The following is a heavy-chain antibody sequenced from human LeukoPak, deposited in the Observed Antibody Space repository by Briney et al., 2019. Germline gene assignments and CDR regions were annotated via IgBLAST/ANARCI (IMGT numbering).Heavy chain of an antibody. CDR2: IYYSGST. D-gene: IGHD4-11*01. J-gene: IGHJ4*02. CDR1: GDSISSYY. Sequence: KTSETLSLTCTVSGDSISSYYWSWIRQPPGKGLEWIGYIYYSGSTNYNPSLKSRVTISVDTSKNQFSLKLTSVTAADTAVYYCASLNYSDYGTAGYWGQGTLVTVSS. CDR3: ASLNYSDYGTAGY. V-gene: IGHV4-59*01.